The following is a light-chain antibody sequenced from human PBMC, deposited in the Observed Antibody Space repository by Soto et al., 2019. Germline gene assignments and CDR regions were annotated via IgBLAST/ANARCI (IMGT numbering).Light chain of an antibody. CDR1: QSVSSSY. V-gene: IGKV3-20*01. CDR3: QQYGSSQT. Sequence: EIFLTHFPVTVSFSPWEISTLSCRASQSVSSSYLAWYQQKPGQAPRLLIYGASSRATGIPDRFSGSGSGTDFTLTISRLEPEDFAVYYCQQYGSSQTFGQGTKVDIK. J-gene: IGKJ1*01. CDR2: GAS.